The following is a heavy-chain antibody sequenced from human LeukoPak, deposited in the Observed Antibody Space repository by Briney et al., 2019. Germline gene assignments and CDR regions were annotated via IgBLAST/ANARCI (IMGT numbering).Heavy chain of an antibody. D-gene: IGHD2-2*01. Sequence: GASVKVSCKASGYTFTSYGINWVRQAPGQGLEWMGWISAYNGNTNYAQKLQGRVTMTTDTSTSTAYMELRSLRSDDTAVYYCARLIAKNRKDIVVVPASVMDSYYYYGMDVWGQGTTVTVSS. V-gene: IGHV1-18*01. CDR3: ARLIAKNRKDIVVVPASVMDSYYYYGMDV. J-gene: IGHJ6*02. CDR2: ISAYNGNT. CDR1: GYTFTSYG.